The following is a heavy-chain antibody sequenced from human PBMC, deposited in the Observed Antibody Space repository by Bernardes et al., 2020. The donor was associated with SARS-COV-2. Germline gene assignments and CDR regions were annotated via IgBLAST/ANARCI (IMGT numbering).Heavy chain of an antibody. CDR1: GGSITSYY. D-gene: IGHD2-15*01. J-gene: IGHJ4*02. CDR3: ARVARGGTCARNDFDF. Sequence: SETLSLTCTVSGGSITSYYWSWIRQPPGKGLEWIGFIYYSGSTNYNPSLKSRVTMSVDTSKNQFSLQLSSVTAADTAVYYCARVARGGTCARNDFDFWSQGTMVTVSS. V-gene: IGHV4-59*01. CDR2: IYYSGST.